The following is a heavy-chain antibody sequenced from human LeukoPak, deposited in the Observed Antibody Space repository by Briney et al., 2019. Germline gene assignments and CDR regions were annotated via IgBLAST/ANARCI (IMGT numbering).Heavy chain of an antibody. Sequence: SQTLSLTCAVSGGSISSGGYSWSWIRQPPGKGLGWIGYIYHSGSTCYNPSLKSRVTISVDRSKNQFSLKLSSVTAADTAVYYCARAAMVRGHRPNSYNWFDPWGQGTLVTVSS. J-gene: IGHJ5*02. CDR2: IYHSGST. CDR1: GGSISSGGYS. D-gene: IGHD3-10*01. CDR3: ARAAMVRGHRPNSYNWFDP. V-gene: IGHV4-30-2*01.